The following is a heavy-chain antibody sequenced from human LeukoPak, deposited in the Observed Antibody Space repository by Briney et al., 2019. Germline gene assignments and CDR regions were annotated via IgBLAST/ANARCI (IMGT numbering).Heavy chain of an antibody. CDR1: GFTFDDYA. Sequence: GRSLRLSCAASGFTFDDYAMHWVRQAPGKGLEWVSSISWNSGSIYYADSVKGRFTISRDNAKNSLYLQMNSLRAEDTAVYYCAKYNWNDGYFDYWGQGTLVTVSS. J-gene: IGHJ4*02. CDR2: ISWNSGSI. CDR3: AKYNWNDGYFDY. V-gene: IGHV3-9*01. D-gene: IGHD1-1*01.